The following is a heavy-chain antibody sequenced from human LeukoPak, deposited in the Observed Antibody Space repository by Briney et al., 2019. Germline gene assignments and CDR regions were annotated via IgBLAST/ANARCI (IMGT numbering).Heavy chain of an antibody. V-gene: IGHV1-46*01. CDR2: INPSGGST. D-gene: IGHD1-26*01. CDR3: ARDLRRPRGSGSYWGYYFDY. J-gene: IGHJ4*02. Sequence: ASVKVSCKASGYTFTSYYMHWVRQAPGQGLEWMGIINPSGGSTNYAQKFQGRVSLTRDTSTSTVYMELSSLRSEDTAVYYCARDLRRPRGSGSYWGYYFDYWGQGILVTVSS. CDR1: GYTFTSYY.